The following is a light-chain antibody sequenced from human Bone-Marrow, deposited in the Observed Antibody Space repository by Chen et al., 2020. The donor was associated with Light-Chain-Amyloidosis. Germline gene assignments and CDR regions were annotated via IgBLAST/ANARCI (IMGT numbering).Light chain of an antibody. CDR2: WAS. CDR1: QCVYGSDNRNY. Sequence: DIVMTQSPVSLAVSLGERATINCKSSQCVYGSDNRNYLAWYQQKPGQPLKVLFYWASTRESGVPDRFSCSGSGTDFTLTISSLQAEDVAVYYCQQYFSLPITFGQGTRLEIK. J-gene: IGKJ5*01. V-gene: IGKV4-1*01. CDR3: QQYFSLPIT.